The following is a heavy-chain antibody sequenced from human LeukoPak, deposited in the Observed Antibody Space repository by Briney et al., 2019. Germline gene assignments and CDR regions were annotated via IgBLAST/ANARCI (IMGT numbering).Heavy chain of an antibody. V-gene: IGHV4-39*07. D-gene: IGHD4-17*01. CDR1: GGSISSYY. Sequence: SETLSLTCTVSGGSISSYYWGWIRQPPGKGLEWIGSIYYSGSTNYNPSLKSRVTISVDTSKNQFSLKLSSVTAADTAVYYCAGPRPIDYGDSEAYYYYYYMDVWGKGTTVTVSS. CDR3: AGPRPIDYGDSEAYYYYYYMDV. J-gene: IGHJ6*03. CDR2: IYYSGST.